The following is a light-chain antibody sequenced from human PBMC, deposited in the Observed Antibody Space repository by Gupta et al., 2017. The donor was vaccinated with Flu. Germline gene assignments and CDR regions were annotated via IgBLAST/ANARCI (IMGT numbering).Light chain of an antibody. CDR1: QSVSSY. Sequence: EIVLTQSPATLSLSPGERATFSCRASQSVSSYLAWYQQKPGQAPRLLIYDASKRDSGITARFSGSGSGTDFTLTISSLEHEDFAVYYCQHRSNWPITFGGGTKVEIK. CDR3: QHRSNWPIT. J-gene: IGKJ4*01. CDR2: DAS. V-gene: IGKV3-11*01.